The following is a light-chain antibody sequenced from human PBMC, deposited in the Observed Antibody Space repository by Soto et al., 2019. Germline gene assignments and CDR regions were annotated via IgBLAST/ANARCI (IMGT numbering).Light chain of an antibody. Sequence: EIVLTQSPGTLSLSPGERATLSCRASQLFSSNLAWYQRRPGQAPRLLIYGSSNRATGIPARFSGSGSGTDFTLTIRSLEPEDFAVYYCQQRSNWPPITFGQGTRREIK. CDR3: QQRSNWPPIT. J-gene: IGKJ5*01. V-gene: IGKV3-11*01. CDR1: QLFSSN. CDR2: GSS.